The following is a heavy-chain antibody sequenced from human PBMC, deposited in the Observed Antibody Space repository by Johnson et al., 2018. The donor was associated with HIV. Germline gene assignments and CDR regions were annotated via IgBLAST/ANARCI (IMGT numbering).Heavy chain of an antibody. CDR2: ISSSGSTI. V-gene: IGHV3-11*04. D-gene: IGHD5-18*01. CDR1: GFSFSDYY. Sequence: VQLVESGGGLVKPGGSLSLSCAASGFSFSDYYMSWIRQAPGKGLEWVSYISSSGSTIYYADSVKGRFTISRDNAKNSLYLQMNSLRAEDTAVYYCARDQWIHLWRDAFDIWGQGTMVTVSS. CDR3: ARDQWIHLWRDAFDI. J-gene: IGHJ3*02.